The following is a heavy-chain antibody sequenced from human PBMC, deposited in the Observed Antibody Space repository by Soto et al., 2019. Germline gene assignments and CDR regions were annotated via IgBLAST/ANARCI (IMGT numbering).Heavy chain of an antibody. CDR3: VHSRCGGDCLQSYSSHYYYGMDI. CDR1: GFSLNTGGMG. D-gene: IGHD2-21*02. V-gene: IGHV2-5*02. J-gene: IGHJ6*02. CDR2: IYWDGDR. Sequence: KESGPTLVKPTQTLTLTCPFSGFSLNTGGMGVGWIRQPPGKALEWLALIYWDGDRRYSPSLMSRLTIAKDTSKNQVVLTMTNMDPVDTATYYCVHSRCGGDCLQSYSSHYYYGMDIWGQGTTVTVSS.